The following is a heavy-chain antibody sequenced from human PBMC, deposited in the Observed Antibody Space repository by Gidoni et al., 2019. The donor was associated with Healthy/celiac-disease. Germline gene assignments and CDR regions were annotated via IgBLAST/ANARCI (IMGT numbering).Heavy chain of an antibody. CDR2: ISGSGGST. Sequence: EVQLLESVGGLVQPVGSLRLSCAASVFPFSSYAMSWVRQAPGKGLEWVSAISGSGGSTYYADSVKGRFTISRDNSKNTLYLQMNSLRAEDTAVYYCAKDRRSTSCYYDYWGQGTLVTVSS. CDR3: AKDRRSTSCYYDY. D-gene: IGHD2-2*01. J-gene: IGHJ4*02. CDR1: VFPFSSYA. V-gene: IGHV3-23*01.